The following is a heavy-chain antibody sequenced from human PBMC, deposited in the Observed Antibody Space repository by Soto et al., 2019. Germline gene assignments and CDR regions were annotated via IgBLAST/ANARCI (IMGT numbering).Heavy chain of an antibody. CDR1: GGSISSYY. D-gene: IGHD4-17*01. Sequence: SETLSRTCTGSGGSISSYYWSWIRQPPGKGLEWIGYIYYSGSTNYNPSLKSRVTISVDTSKNQFSLKLSSVTAADTAVYYCARRYGPGFDYWGQGTLVTVSS. CDR2: IYYSGST. CDR3: ARRYGPGFDY. J-gene: IGHJ4*02. V-gene: IGHV4-59*08.